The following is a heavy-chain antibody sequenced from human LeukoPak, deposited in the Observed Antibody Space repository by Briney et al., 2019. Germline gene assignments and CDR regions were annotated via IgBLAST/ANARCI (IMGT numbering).Heavy chain of an antibody. Sequence: ASVKVSCKASGYTFTGYYMHWVRQATGQGLEWMGWMNPNSGNTGYAQKFQGRVTMTRNTSISTAYMELSSLRSEDTAVYYCARGRQKAAAGPANYWGQGTLVTVSS. V-gene: IGHV1-8*02. D-gene: IGHD6-13*01. CDR1: GYTFTGYY. CDR3: ARGRQKAAAGPANY. J-gene: IGHJ4*02. CDR2: MNPNSGNT.